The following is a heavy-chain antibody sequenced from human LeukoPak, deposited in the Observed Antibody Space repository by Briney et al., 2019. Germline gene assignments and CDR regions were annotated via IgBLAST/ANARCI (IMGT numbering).Heavy chain of an antibody. V-gene: IGHV1-24*01. CDR3: AKDWARSIFDSHYYYGMDV. CDR2: FDPEDGET. D-gene: IGHD3-16*01. CDR1: GYTLTELS. Sequence: ASVKVSCKVSGYTLTELSMHWVRQAPGKGLEWMGGFDPEDGETIYAQKFQGRVTMTEDTSTDTAYMELNSLRPEDTAVYYCAKDWARSIFDSHYYYGMDVWGQGTTVTVSS. J-gene: IGHJ6*02.